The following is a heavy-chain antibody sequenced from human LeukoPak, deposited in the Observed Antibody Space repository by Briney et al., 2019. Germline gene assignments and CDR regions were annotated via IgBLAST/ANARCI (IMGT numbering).Heavy chain of an antibody. CDR1: GVSVTSYY. D-gene: IGHD6-13*01. J-gene: IGHJ4*02. CDR3: ARFTKDSSSSSGYYFDY. V-gene: IGHV4-4*07. CDR2: IYTSGST. Sequence: SETLSLTCTVSGVSVTSYYWSWLRQPAGRGLEWIGRIYTSGSTSYNPSLRSRLTMSVDTSKNQFSLNLSSVTAADTAVYYCARFTKDSSSSSGYYFDYWGQGTLVTVSS.